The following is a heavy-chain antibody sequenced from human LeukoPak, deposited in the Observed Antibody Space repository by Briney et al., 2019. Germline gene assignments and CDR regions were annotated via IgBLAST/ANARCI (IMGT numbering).Heavy chain of an antibody. V-gene: IGHV3-30*04. CDR1: GFTFSTYA. J-gene: IGHJ4*02. CDR2: ISYDESNK. D-gene: IGHD5-18*01. Sequence: AGGSLRLSCAASGFTFSTYAMSWVRQAPGKGLEWVTVISYDESNKYYTDSVKGRFTISRDNSKNTLYLQMNSLRAEDRAVYYCARGLQRHVDTTMISRLWDYWGQGTLVTVSS. CDR3: ARGLQRHVDTTMISRLWDY.